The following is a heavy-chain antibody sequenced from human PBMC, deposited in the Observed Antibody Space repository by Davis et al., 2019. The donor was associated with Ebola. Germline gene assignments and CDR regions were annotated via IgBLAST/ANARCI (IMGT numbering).Heavy chain of an antibody. Sequence: SVKVSCKASGGTFSSYAISWVRQAPGQGLEWMGEIIPIFGTANYAQKFQGRVTITRETSASTAYMELSSLRSEDTAVYYCARRGLLLQNYYYGMDVWGQGTTVTVSS. D-gene: IGHD2-15*01. CDR2: IIPIFGTA. J-gene: IGHJ6*02. CDR3: ARRGLLLQNYYYGMDV. CDR1: GGTFSSYA. V-gene: IGHV1-69*05.